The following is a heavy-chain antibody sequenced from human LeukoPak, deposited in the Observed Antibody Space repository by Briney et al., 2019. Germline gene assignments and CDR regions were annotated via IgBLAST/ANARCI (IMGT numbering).Heavy chain of an antibody. V-gene: IGHV1-2*02. D-gene: IGHD3-10*01. CDR2: INPNSGGT. J-gene: IGHJ4*02. CDR1: GYTFTGYY. CDR3: ARDEGTMVRGVITYFDY. Sequence: ASVKVSCKASGYTFTGYYMHWVRQAPGQGLEWMGWINPNSGGTNYAQKFQGRVTMTRDTSISTAYMELSRLRSDDTAVYYCARDEGTMVRGVITYFDYWGQGTLVTVSS.